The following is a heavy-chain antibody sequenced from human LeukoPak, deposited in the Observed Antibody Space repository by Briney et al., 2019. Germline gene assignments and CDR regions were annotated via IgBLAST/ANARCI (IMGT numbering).Heavy chain of an antibody. CDR3: AKVLEAFGVDPYYYYYYMDV. V-gene: IGHV3-30*02. D-gene: IGHD3-3*01. CDR1: GFTFSSYG. Sequence: PGGSLRLSCAASGFTFSSYGMHWVRQAPGKGLQWVAFIPYDGSNKYYADSVKGRFTISRDNSKNTLYLQMNSLRAEDTAVYYCAKVLEAFGVDPYYYYYYMDVWGKGTTVTVSS. CDR2: IPYDGSNK. J-gene: IGHJ6*03.